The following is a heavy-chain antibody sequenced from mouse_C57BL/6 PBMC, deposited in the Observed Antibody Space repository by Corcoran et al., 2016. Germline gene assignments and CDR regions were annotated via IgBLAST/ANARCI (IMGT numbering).Heavy chain of an antibody. CDR2: INPNNGGT. D-gene: IGHD1-1*01. Sequence: EVQLQQSGPELVKPGASVKISCKASGSTFTDYDMNWVKQSHGKSLEWIGDINPNNGGTSYNQKFKGKATVTVDKSSSTAYMELRSLTSEDSAVYHCARDYYGSSWYVDVWGTGTTVTVSS. CDR3: ARDYYGSSWYVDV. J-gene: IGHJ1*03. CDR1: GSTFTDYD. V-gene: IGHV1-26*01.